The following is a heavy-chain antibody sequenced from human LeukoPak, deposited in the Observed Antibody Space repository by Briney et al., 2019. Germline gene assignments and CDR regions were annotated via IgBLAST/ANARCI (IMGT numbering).Heavy chain of an antibody. D-gene: IGHD3-22*01. CDR3: ARQREYYGRSGYYSFDY. Sequence: PSETLSLTCTVSGGSISTYYRSWIRQPPGKGLEWMGYIYSSGSTHYNPSLQSRVTISVDPSKNQFSLKLSSVTAADTAVYYCARQREYYGRSGYYSFDYWGQGTLVTVSS. CDR1: GGSISTYY. J-gene: IGHJ4*02. CDR2: IYSSGST. V-gene: IGHV4-59*08.